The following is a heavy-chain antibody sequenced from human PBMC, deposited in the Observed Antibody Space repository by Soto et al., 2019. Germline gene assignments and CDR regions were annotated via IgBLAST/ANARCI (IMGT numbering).Heavy chain of an antibody. J-gene: IGHJ4*02. CDR3: ARGSTDSYPGSRIFDF. CDR2: ISASGGSS. Sequence: EVQLLESGGDLVQPGGSLRLSCATSAFSFSSYAMSWVRQPPGKGPEWVSVISASGGSSYYADSVKGRFTISRDNSKKTLYLQMTSLTAEDSAMYYCARGSTDSYPGSRIFDFWGRGTLVTVSS. V-gene: IGHV3-23*01. D-gene: IGHD3-10*01. CDR1: AFSFSSYA.